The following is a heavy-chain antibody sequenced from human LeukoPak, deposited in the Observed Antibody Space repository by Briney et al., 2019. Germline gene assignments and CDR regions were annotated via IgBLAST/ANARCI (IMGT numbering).Heavy chain of an antibody. CDR3: AKEGSPYYDFWSGSGRDAFDI. V-gene: IGHV3-30*18. CDR1: GFTFSSYG. D-gene: IGHD3-3*01. CDR2: ISYDGSNK. J-gene: IGHJ3*02. Sequence: GGSLRLSCAASGFTFSSYGMHGVRQAPGKGLEWVAVISYDGSNKYYADSVKGRFTISRDNSKNTLYLQMNSLRAEDTAVYYCAKEGSPYYDFWSGSGRDAFDIWGQGTMVTVSS.